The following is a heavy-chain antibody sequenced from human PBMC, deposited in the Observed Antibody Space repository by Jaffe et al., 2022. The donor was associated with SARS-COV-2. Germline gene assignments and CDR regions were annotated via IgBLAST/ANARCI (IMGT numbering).Heavy chain of an antibody. V-gene: IGHV7-4-1*02. CDR2: INTTTGNP. J-gene: IGHJ4*02. D-gene: IGHD3-10*01. Sequence: QVQLVQSGSELKKPGASVKVSCKASGYTFRTYAINWVRQAPGQGLEWMGWINTTTGNPTYTQGFTGRFVFSLDTSVSTTYLQISRLKADDTAVYYCARGTYYYASGTYYNPPLDHWGQGTLVTVSP. CDR3: ARGTYYYASGTYYNPPLDH. CDR1: GYTFRTYA.